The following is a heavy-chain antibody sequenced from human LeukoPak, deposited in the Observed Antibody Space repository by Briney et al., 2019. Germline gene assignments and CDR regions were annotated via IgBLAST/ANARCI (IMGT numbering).Heavy chain of an antibody. Sequence: SETLSLTCTVSGGSVSSASYYWNWIRQPPGKGLEWIGYIYYTGNTNYNPSLKSRVAISVDTSKNQFSLNLNSVTAADTAVYYCARGDEQWLVSGTFHYWGQGTPVTVSS. V-gene: IGHV4-61*01. CDR3: ARGDEQWLVSGTFHY. CDR2: IYYTGNT. D-gene: IGHD6-19*01. CDR1: GGSVSSASYY. J-gene: IGHJ4*02.